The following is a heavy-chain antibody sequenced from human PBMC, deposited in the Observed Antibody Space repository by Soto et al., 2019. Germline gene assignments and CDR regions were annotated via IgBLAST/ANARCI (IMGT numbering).Heavy chain of an antibody. Sequence: GGSLRLSCAASGFTFSSYAMSWVRQAPGKGLEWVSAISGSGGSTYYADSVKGRFTISRDNSKNTLYLQMNSLRAEDTAVYYCAKDRGGYCSGGSCYYWGQGTLVTVSS. D-gene: IGHD2-15*01. V-gene: IGHV3-23*01. CDR2: ISGSGGST. CDR3: AKDRGGYCSGGSCYY. J-gene: IGHJ4*02. CDR1: GFTFSSYA.